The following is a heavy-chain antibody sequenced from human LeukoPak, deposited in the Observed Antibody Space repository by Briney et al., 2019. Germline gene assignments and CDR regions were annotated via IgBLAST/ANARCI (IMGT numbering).Heavy chain of an antibody. D-gene: IGHD7-27*01. CDR2: IYYSGST. J-gene: IGHJ4*02. Sequence: PSETLSLTCTVSGGSISSGGYYWSWIRQPPGKGLEWIGYIYYSGSTNYNPSLKSRVTISVDTSKNQFSLKLSSVTAADTAVYYCARHGDEGYWGQGTLVTVSS. CDR1: GGSISSGGYY. CDR3: ARHGDEGY. V-gene: IGHV4-61*08.